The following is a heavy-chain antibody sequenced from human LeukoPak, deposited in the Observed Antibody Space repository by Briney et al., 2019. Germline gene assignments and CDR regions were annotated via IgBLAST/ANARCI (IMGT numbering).Heavy chain of an antibody. V-gene: IGHV3-30*18. CDR2: ISYDGSNK. Sequence: GRSLRLSCAASGFTFSSYGMHRVRQAPGKGLEWVAVISYDGSNKYYADSVKGRFTISRDNSKNALYLQMNSLRAEDTAVYYCAKPPRDIVVVVAATGNAFDIWGQGTMVTVSS. D-gene: IGHD2-15*01. CDR1: GFTFSSYG. J-gene: IGHJ3*02. CDR3: AKPPRDIVVVVAATGNAFDI.